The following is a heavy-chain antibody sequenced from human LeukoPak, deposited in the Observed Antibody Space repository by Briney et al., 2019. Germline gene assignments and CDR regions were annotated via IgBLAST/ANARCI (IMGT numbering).Heavy chain of an antibody. V-gene: IGHV4-34*01. CDR3: ARGRRAYYYGSGSFLDYFQH. CDR1: GGSFSGYY. J-gene: IGHJ1*01. D-gene: IGHD3-10*01. Sequence: SETLSLTCAVYGGSFSGYYWSWIRRPPGEGLEWIGEINHSGSTNYNPSLKSRVTISVDTSKNQFSLKLSSVTAADTAVYYCARGRRAYYYGSGSFLDYFQHWGQGTLVTVSS. CDR2: INHSGST.